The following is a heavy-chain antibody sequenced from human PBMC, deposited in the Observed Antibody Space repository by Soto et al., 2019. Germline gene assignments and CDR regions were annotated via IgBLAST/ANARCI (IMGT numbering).Heavy chain of an antibody. Sequence: ASVKVSCKASGYTFATYTMHWGRQAPGQRLEWMGWINAGNGNTRYSQRFQDRVTITRDTSASTFYMELSSLRSEDTAVYYCARVGDTSGYFYWGQGTLVTVSS. CDR2: INAGNGNT. J-gene: IGHJ4*02. V-gene: IGHV1-3*01. D-gene: IGHD3-22*01. CDR1: GYTFATYT. CDR3: ARVGDTSGYFY.